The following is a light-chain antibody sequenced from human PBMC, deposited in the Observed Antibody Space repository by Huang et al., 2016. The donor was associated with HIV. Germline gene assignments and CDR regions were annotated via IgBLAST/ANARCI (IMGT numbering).Light chain of an antibody. J-gene: IGKJ2*01. Sequence: DIQMTQSPSTLSASVGDRVTITCRASQSISRWVAWYQQKPGKAPNLLIYEASSLQSGVPSRFIGSGSGTEFTLTISSLQPDDLATYYCQQYYNFSYTFGQGTKLEIK. V-gene: IGKV1-5*03. CDR2: EAS. CDR3: QQYYNFSYT. CDR1: QSISRW.